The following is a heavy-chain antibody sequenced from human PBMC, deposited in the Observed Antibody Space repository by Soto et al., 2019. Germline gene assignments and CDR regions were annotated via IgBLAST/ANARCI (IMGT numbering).Heavy chain of an antibody. Sequence: GGSLRLSCVPSGFTFSSYAMHWVHQAPGKGLEWVAIISYDGSNKYYADSVKGRFTISRDNSKNTLYLQMNSLRVEDTALYYCAKDRGRYCSGGTCYLFDYWGQGA. CDR3: AKDRGRYCSGGTCYLFDY. CDR1: GFTFSSYA. CDR2: ISYDGSNK. D-gene: IGHD2-15*01. V-gene: IGHV3-30*04. J-gene: IGHJ4*02.